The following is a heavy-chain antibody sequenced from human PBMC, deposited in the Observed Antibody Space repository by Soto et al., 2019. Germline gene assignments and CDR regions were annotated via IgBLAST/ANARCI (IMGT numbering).Heavy chain of an antibody. CDR1: GGTFSSYA. CDR2: IIPIFGTA. D-gene: IGHD1-7*01. CDR3: ARVQLELLYYYYGMDV. V-gene: IGHV1-69*13. Sequence: GASVKVSCKASGGTFSSYAISWVRQAPGQGLEWMGGIIPIFGTANYAQKFQGRVTITADESTSTAYMELSSLRSEDTAVYYCARVQLELLYYYYGMDVWGQGTTVTVSS. J-gene: IGHJ6*02.